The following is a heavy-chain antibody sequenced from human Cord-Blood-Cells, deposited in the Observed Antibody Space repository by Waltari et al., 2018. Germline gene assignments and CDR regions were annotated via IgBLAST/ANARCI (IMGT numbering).Heavy chain of an antibody. Sequence: QVQLQQWGAGLLKPSETLSLTCAVYGGSFSGYYWSWIRQPPGQGLEWIGEINHSGSTNYNPSLKSRVTISVDTSKNQFSLKLSSVTAADTAVYYCARASYYDFWSGTRLTFFDYWGQGTLVTVSS. J-gene: IGHJ4*02. V-gene: IGHV4-34*01. D-gene: IGHD3-3*01. CDR2: INHSGST. CDR1: GGSFSGYY. CDR3: ARASYYDFWSGTRLTFFDY.